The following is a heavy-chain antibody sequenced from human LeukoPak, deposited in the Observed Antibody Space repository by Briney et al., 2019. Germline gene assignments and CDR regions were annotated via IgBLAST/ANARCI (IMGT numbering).Heavy chain of an antibody. CDR1: GFTFSSYA. CDR2: MSSNGGST. D-gene: IGHD2-15*01. CDR3: ARDAGYCSGGSCPTYYFDY. J-gene: IGHJ4*02. V-gene: IGHV3-64*01. Sequence: GGSLRLSCAASGFTFSSYAMHWVRQAPGKGLEYVSAMSSNGGSTYYANSVKGRFTISRDNSKNTLYLQMGSLRAEDMAVYYRARDAGYCSGGSCPTYYFDYWGQGTLVTVSS.